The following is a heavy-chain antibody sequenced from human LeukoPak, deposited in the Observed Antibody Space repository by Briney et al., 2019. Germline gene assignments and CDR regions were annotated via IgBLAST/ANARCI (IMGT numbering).Heavy chain of an antibody. Sequence: GGSLRLSCAASGFTFSSYSMNWVRQAPGKGLEWVSSISSSSSYIYYADSVKGRFTISRDNDKNSLYLQMNSLRAEDTAVYYCARDDDGDAFDIWGQGTMVTVSS. D-gene: IGHD1-1*01. CDR2: ISSSSSYI. CDR1: GFTFSSYS. V-gene: IGHV3-21*01. J-gene: IGHJ3*02. CDR3: ARDDDGDAFDI.